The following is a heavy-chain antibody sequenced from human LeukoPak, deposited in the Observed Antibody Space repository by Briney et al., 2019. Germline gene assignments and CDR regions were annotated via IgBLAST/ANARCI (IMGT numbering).Heavy chain of an antibody. J-gene: IGHJ4*02. CDR2: FDHENDET. Sequence: ASVKVSCKVSGYTLSGLSMYWVRQGPGKGLEWMGSFDHENDETTYAQKFQGRISMTEDGTTQTAYKELRNLRSEDTAVYYCATDGSGRYSVDCWGQGTLVSVSS. D-gene: IGHD3-10*01. V-gene: IGHV1-24*01. CDR1: GYTLSGLS. CDR3: ATDGSGRYSVDC.